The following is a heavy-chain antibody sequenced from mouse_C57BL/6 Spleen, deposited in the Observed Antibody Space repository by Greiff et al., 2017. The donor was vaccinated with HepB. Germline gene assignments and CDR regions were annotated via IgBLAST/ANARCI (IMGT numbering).Heavy chain of an antibody. V-gene: IGHV1-55*01. CDR3: ARYYGSSSYYAMDY. D-gene: IGHD1-1*01. CDR2: IYPGSGST. J-gene: IGHJ4*01. Sequence: QVQLKQPGAELVKPGASVKMSCKASGYTFTSYWITWVKQRPGQGLEWIGDIYPGSGSTNYNEKFKSKATLTVDTSSSTAYMQLSSLTSEDSAVYYCARYYGSSSYYAMDYWGQGTSVTVSS. CDR1: GYTFTSYW.